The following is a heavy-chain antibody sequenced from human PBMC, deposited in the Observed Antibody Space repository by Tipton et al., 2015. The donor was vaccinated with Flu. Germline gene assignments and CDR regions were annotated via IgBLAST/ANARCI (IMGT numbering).Heavy chain of an antibody. D-gene: IGHD1-1*01. J-gene: IGHJ5*02. CDR2: ISWNSGSI. CDR3: AKDMRENWNQNILGSNLRALPNNWFDP. V-gene: IGHV3-9*01. Sequence: SLRLSCAASGFTFDDYAMHWVRQAPGKGLEWVSGISWNSGSIGYADSVKGRFTISRDNAKNSLYLQMNSLRAEDTALYYCAKDMRENWNQNILGSNLRALPNNWFDPWGQGTLVTVSS. CDR1: GFTFDDYA.